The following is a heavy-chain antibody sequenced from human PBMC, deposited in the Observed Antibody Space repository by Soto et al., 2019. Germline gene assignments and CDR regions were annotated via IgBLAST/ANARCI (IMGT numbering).Heavy chain of an antibody. V-gene: IGHV1-18*01. CDR2: MSAYNGNT. CDR1: GYTFTSYG. Sequence: QVQLVQSGAEVKKPGASVKVSCKASGYTFTSYGISWMRQAPGQGLEWMGWMSAYNGNTNYAQKLQGRVTMTTDTSTSTAYMDLRSLISADPAVYYCAKDIVLVPAARPPSTPNYYGMDVWGQGTTVTVSS. CDR3: AKDIVLVPAARPPSTPNYYGMDV. J-gene: IGHJ6*02. D-gene: IGHD2-2*01.